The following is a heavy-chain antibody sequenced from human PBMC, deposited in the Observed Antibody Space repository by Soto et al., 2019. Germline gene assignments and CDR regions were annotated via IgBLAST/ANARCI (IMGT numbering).Heavy chain of an antibody. D-gene: IGHD2-21*02. V-gene: IGHV3-49*03. Sequence: RLMRHCCTVFELNFVDFAIHGFRKAKGDWLEWVGLIRNQSYQETTEDAAAVKGRFTISRDTSNGIAYLQMNSLNIEDSAVYYCSGAESPDSAYCSLYWGQGTPVTVSS. J-gene: IGHJ4*02. CDR1: ELNFVDFA. CDR3: SGAESPDSAYCSLY. CDR2: IRNQSYQETT.